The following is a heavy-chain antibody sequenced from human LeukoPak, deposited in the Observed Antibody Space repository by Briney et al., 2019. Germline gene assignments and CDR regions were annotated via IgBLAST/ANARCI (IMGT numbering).Heavy chain of an antibody. CDR3: AGRRGITMTRGLPRSAEYFQH. CDR2: INPSGGAT. CDR1: GYTFTGYY. V-gene: IGHV1-46*03. D-gene: IGHD3-10*01. J-gene: IGHJ1*01. Sequence: ASVKVSCKASGYTFTGYYMHWVRQAPGQGLEWMGIINPSGGATRYAQKFQGRVTMTRDTSTSTVYMELSSLRSEDTALYYCAGRRGITMTRGLPRSAEYFQHWGQGTLVTVSS.